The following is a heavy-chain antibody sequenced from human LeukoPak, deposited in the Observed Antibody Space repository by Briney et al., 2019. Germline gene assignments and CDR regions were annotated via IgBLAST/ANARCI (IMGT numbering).Heavy chain of an antibody. CDR2: ISYDGSNK. J-gene: IGHJ4*02. V-gene: IGHV3-30-3*01. CDR1: GFTFSSYA. CDR3: AGNFDY. Sequence: GRSLRLSCAASGFTFSSYAMHWVRQAPGKGLEWVAVISYDGSNKYYADSVKGRFTISRDNSKNTLYLQMNSLRPEDTAVYYCAGNFDYWGQGTLVTVSS.